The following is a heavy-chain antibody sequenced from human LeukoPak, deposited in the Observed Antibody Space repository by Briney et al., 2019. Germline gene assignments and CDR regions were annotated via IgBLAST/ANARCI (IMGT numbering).Heavy chain of an antibody. CDR1: GYTFTSYY. Sequence: ASVKVSCKASGYTFTSYYMHWVRQAPGQGLEWMGWINPNSGGTNYAQKFQGRVTMTRDTSISTAYMELSRLRSDDTAVYYCARSAYDPAQPGKTKFDYWGQGTLVTVSS. CDR2: INPNSGGT. V-gene: IGHV1-2*02. J-gene: IGHJ4*02. D-gene: IGHD3-3*01. CDR3: ARSAYDPAQPGKTKFDY.